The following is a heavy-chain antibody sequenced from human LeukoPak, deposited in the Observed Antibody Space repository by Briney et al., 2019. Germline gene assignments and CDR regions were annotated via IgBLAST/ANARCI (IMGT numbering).Heavy chain of an antibody. V-gene: IGHV4-34*01. Sequence: SETLSLTCAVYGGSFSGYYCSWIRQPPGKGLEWIGEINHSGSTNYNPSLKSRVTISVDTSKNQFSLKLSSVTAADTAVYYCARGLNYGEFFDYWGQGTLVTVSS. CDR2: INHSGST. J-gene: IGHJ4*02. CDR1: GGSFSGYY. D-gene: IGHD4-17*01. CDR3: ARGLNYGEFFDY.